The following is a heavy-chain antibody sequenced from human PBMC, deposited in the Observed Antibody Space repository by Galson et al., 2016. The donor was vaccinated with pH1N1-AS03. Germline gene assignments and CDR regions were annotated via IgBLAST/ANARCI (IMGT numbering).Heavy chain of an antibody. CDR2: ISTYNGNT. D-gene: IGHD1-1*01. J-gene: IGHJ3*02. CDR1: DYTFG. Sequence: QSGAEVKKPGESLKISCKASDYTFGIGWVRQAPGQGLEWMGWISTYNGNTKYAQKFQGRVTITTDTSTSTAYMELRNLRSDDTAVYYCGGGTSDAFDIWGLGTMVIVSS. V-gene: IGHV1-18*01. CDR3: GGGTSDAFDI.